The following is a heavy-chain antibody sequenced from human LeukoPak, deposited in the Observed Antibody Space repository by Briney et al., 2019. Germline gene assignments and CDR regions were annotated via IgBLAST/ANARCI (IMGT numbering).Heavy chain of an antibody. D-gene: IGHD1-14*01. CDR3: ARSPAGANYYLDV. Sequence: GGSLRLSCAASGFTFSSYAMSWVRQAPGKGLECVSTISGSGGSTYYADSVKGRFTISRDNAKNSLSLQMNSLRAEDTAVYYCARSPAGANYYLDVWGKGTTVTISS. J-gene: IGHJ6*03. V-gene: IGHV3-23*01. CDR2: ISGSGGST. CDR1: GFTFSSYA.